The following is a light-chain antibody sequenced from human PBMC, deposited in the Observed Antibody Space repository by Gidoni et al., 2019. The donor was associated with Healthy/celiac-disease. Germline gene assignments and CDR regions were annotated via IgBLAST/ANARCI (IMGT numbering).Light chain of an antibody. Sequence: EIEMTQSPATLSLSPGERVTLYCRPSQSVSSYLGWYQQKPGQAPRLLIYDASNRATGITARFSGSGSGTDFTLTISSLEPEDFAVYYCQQRNNWRGVTFGQATQLEI. V-gene: IGKV3-11*01. J-gene: IGKJ5*01. CDR3: QQRNNWRGVT. CDR1: QSVSSY. CDR2: DAS.